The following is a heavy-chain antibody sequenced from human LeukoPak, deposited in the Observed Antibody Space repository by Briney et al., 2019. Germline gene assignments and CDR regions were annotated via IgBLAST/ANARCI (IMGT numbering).Heavy chain of an antibody. V-gene: IGHV3-11*03. J-gene: IGHJ4*02. D-gene: IGHD6-19*01. Sequence: GGSLRLSCAASGFTFSDEYMSWIRQAPGKGLEWVTYISNSGSYTNYADSVKGRFTISRDNAKNSLYLQMNSLRAEDTAVYYCARSRGAGPGAYFDYWGQGTLITVSS. CDR3: ARSRGAGPGAYFDY. CDR2: ISNSGSYT. CDR1: GFTFSDEY.